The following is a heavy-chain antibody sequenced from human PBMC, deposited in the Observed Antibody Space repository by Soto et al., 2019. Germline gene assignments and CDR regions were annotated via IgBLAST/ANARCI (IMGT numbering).Heavy chain of an antibody. Sequence: SETLSLTCTVSGGSISSSSYYWGWIRQPPGKGLEWIGSIYYSGSTYYNPSLKSRVTISVDTSKNQFSLKLSSVTAADTAVYYCAHRGLVALGYYYYGMDVWGQGTTVTVSS. CDR2: IYYSGST. V-gene: IGHV4-39*01. CDR1: GGSISSSSYY. CDR3: AHRGLVALGYYYYGMDV. J-gene: IGHJ6*02. D-gene: IGHD2-2*01.